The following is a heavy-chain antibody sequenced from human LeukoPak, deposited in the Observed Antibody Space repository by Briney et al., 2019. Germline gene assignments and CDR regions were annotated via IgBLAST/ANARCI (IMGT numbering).Heavy chain of an antibody. J-gene: IGHJ4*02. CDR2: IKQDGSEK. CDR1: GFTFSSYA. D-gene: IGHD3-3*01. CDR3: ARAGYDFWSGYWDLDY. Sequence: PGGSLRLSCAASGFTFSSYAMSWVRQAPGKGLEWVANIKQDGSEKYYVDSVKGRFTISRDNAKNSLYLQMNSLRAEDTAVYYCARAGYDFWSGYWDLDYWGQGTLVTVSS. V-gene: IGHV3-7*01.